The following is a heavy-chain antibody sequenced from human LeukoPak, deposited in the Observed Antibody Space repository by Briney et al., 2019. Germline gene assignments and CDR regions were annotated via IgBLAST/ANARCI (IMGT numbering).Heavy chain of an antibody. D-gene: IGHD3-9*01. V-gene: IGHV4-30-4*08. Sequence: SETLSLTCTVSGGSISSGDYYWSWIRQPPGKGLEWIGYIYYSGSTYYNPSLKIRVTISVDTSKTQFSLKLSSATGADTAVYYCASNYDILTGYTPRDAFDIWGQGTMVTVSS. J-gene: IGHJ3*02. CDR3: ASNYDILTGYTPRDAFDI. CDR1: GGSISSGDYY. CDR2: IYYSGST.